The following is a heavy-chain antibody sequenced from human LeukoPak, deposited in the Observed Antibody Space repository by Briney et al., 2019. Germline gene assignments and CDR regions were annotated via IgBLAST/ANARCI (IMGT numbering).Heavy chain of an antibody. CDR3: ARGQAYGESPSPFDY. CDR1: GGYTNDYY. J-gene: IGHJ4*02. V-gene: IGHV4-4*07. D-gene: IGHD4-17*01. Sequence: SETLSLTCTVSGGYTNDYYWSWIRQAAGKGLEWIGRIHRSGRTNYNPSLKSRVAMSIDTPNNQFSLKLSSVTAADTAVFYCARGQAYGESPSPFDYWGQGTLVTVSS. CDR2: IHRSGRT.